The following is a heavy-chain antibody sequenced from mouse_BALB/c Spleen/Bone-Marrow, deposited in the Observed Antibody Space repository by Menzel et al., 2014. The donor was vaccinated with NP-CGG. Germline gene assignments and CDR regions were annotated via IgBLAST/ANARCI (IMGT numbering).Heavy chain of an antibody. Sequence: QVHVKQSGPGLVAPSQSLSITCTVSGFSLTGYGVSWVRQPPGKGLEWLGMIWGDGSTDYNSALKSRLSISKDNSKSQVFLKMNSLQTDDTARYYCARDSFLTTRALDYWGQGTSVTVSS. CDR2: IWGDGST. CDR3: ARDSFLTTRALDY. J-gene: IGHJ4*01. V-gene: IGHV2-6-7*01. CDR1: GFSLTGYG. D-gene: IGHD2-13*01.